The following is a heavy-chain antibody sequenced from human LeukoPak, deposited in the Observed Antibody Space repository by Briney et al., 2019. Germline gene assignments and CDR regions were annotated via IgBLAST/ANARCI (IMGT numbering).Heavy chain of an antibody. CDR1: GFSFQYYW. J-gene: IGHJ4*02. Sequence: GGSLRLSCAASGFSFQYYWVAWVRQAPGMGLEWVAHIKEDGAQKFYVDSVKGRFTISKDDAKNALYLQMNSLRDEDTAIYYCVRGGWELDYWGQGTLVTVSS. V-gene: IGHV3-7*01. D-gene: IGHD4-23*01. CDR3: VRGGWELDY. CDR2: IKEDGAQK.